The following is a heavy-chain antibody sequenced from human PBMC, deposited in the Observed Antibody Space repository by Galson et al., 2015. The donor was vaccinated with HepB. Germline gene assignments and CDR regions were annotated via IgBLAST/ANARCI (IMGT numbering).Heavy chain of an antibody. D-gene: IGHD6-13*01. Sequence: CAISGDSVSSNSAAWNWIRQSPSRGLEWLGRTYYRSKWYNDYAVSVKSRITINPDTSKNQFSLQLNSVTPEDTAVYYCASSVAAEDVSWFDPWGQGTLVTVSS. J-gene: IGHJ5*02. CDR1: GDSVSSNSAA. CDR2: TYYRSKWYN. CDR3: ASSVAAEDVSWFDP. V-gene: IGHV6-1*01.